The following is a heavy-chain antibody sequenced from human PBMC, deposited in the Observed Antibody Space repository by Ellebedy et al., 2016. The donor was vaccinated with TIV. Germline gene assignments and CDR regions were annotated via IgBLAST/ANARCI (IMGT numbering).Heavy chain of an antibody. CDR2: IRYDGSNR. D-gene: IGHD6-19*01. CDR1: GFTFSSYG. J-gene: IGHJ4*02. Sequence: GESLKISCAASGFTFSSYGMHWVRQAPGKGLEWVAFIRYDGSNRYYADSVKGRFTISRDNSKNTLYLQMNSLRAEDTAVYYCAKDYVGSSGPADYWGQGTLVTVSS. CDR3: AKDYVGSSGPADY. V-gene: IGHV3-30*02.